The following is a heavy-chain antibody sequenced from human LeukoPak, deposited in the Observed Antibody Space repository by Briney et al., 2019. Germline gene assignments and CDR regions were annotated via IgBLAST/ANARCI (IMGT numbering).Heavy chain of an antibody. D-gene: IGHD3-22*01. J-gene: IGHJ4*02. CDR3: VRLESGGYYYVVY. CDR2: IYPGNSDT. CDR1: GYKFTSYW. V-gene: IGHV5-51*01. Sequence: GESLKISCNGSGYKFTSYWIGWVRQMPEKGLEWMGIIYPGNSDTRYSPSFQGQVTISADKSIGTAYLQWSSLEASDTAMYYCVRLESGGYYYVVYWGQGTLVTVS.